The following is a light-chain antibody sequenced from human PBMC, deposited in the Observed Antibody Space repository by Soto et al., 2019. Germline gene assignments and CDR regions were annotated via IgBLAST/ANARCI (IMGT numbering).Light chain of an antibody. J-gene: IGKJ5*01. CDR1: QSVDNNY. CDR2: GAS. V-gene: IGKV3-20*01. Sequence: EIVLTQSPGTLSLSPGEEATLSCRASQSVDNNYLAWYQQKPGQTPRLIIYGASGRADGIPHRFSGSGFGTDFTLTISKVEPEDFAVYYCQQYGSLITFGQGTRLEI. CDR3: QQYGSLIT.